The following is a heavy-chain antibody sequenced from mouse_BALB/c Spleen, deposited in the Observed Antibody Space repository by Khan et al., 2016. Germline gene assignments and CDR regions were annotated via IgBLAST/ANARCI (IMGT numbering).Heavy chain of an antibody. CDR2: ISDGGSYT. J-gene: IGHJ3*01. V-gene: IGHV5-4*02. CDR1: GFTFSDYY. Sequence: QLVQSGPELKKPGGSLKLSCAASGFTFSDYYMYWVRQTPEKRLEWVATISDGGSYTYYPDSVKGRFTISRDNAKNNLYLQMSSLKSEDTAMYYCARDDRWFAYWGQGTLVTVSA. CDR3: ARDDRWFAY. D-gene: IGHD2-14*01.